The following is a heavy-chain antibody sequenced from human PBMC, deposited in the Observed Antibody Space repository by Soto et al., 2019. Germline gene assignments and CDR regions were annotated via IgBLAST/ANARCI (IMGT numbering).Heavy chain of an antibody. J-gene: IGHJ4*02. Sequence: QVQLVQSGAEVKKPGSSVKVSCKASGGTFSSYAISWVRQAPGQGLEWMGGIIPIFGTANYAQKFQGRVTITADESTSTAYMELSSLRSEDTAVYYWASTPSGDYDSSGYFGECYWGQRTLVTVSS. D-gene: IGHD3-22*01. V-gene: IGHV1-69*01. CDR1: GGTFSSYA. CDR3: ASTPSGDYDSSGYFGECY. CDR2: IIPIFGTA.